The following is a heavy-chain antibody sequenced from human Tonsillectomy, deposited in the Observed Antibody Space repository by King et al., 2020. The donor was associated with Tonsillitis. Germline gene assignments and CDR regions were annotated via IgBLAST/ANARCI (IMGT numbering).Heavy chain of an antibody. CDR2: IIPILGIS. CDR1: GGTFSNYA. D-gene: IGHD3-22*01. V-gene: IGHV1-69*04. CDR3: ARGGYYYGNSGYYRPAEYFQH. Sequence: QLVQSGAGVKKPGSSVRVSCKPSGGTFSNYAITWVRQAPGQGLEWMGRIIPILGISNYAQKFQDRVTITADKSTSTAYMELSSLRSEDTAMYYCARGGYYYGNSGYYRPAEYFQHWGQGTLVTVSS. J-gene: IGHJ1*01.